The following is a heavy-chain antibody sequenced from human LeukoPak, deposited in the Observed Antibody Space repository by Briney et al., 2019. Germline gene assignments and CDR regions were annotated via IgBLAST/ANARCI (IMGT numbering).Heavy chain of an antibody. D-gene: IGHD3-3*01. CDR3: ARYDFGVVMIGHAFDI. Sequence: SETLSLTCTVSGYSISSGYYWGWIRQPPGKGLEWTGSIDHSGSTYYNPSLKSRITISLDTSKNQFSLNLSSVTAADTAVYYCARYDFGVVMIGHAFDIWGQGTMVTVSS. V-gene: IGHV4-38-2*02. CDR1: GYSISSGYY. CDR2: IDHSGST. J-gene: IGHJ3*02.